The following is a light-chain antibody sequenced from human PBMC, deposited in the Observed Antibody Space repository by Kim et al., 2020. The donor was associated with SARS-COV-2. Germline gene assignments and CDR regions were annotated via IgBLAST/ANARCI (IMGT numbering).Light chain of an antibody. Sequence: PGERATLSCRASQSVSSSYLAWCQQKPGQAPRLLIYGASSRATGIPDRFSGSGSGTDFTLTISRLEPEDFAVYYCQQYGSSPPITFGQGTRLEIK. CDR3: QQYGSSPPIT. J-gene: IGKJ5*01. CDR1: QSVSSSY. V-gene: IGKV3-20*01. CDR2: GAS.